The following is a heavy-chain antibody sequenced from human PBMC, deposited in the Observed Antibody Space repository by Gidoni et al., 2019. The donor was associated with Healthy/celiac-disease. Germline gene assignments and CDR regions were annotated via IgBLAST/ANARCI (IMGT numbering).Heavy chain of an antibody. CDR1: GFTFGDYA. Sequence: EVQLVEPGGGLVQPGRSLRLSCTASGFTFGDYAMSWVRQAPGKGLGWVGFIRSKAYCGTTEYAASVKGRFTISRDDSKSIAYLQMNSLKTEDTAVYYCSRAYYDFWSGYPTFDYWGQGTLVTVSS. CDR3: SRAYYDFWSGYPTFDY. J-gene: IGHJ4*02. CDR2: IRSKAYCGTT. V-gene: IGHV3-49*04. D-gene: IGHD3-3*01.